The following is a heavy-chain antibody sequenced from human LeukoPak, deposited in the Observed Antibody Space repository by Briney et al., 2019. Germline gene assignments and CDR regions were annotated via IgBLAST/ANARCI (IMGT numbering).Heavy chain of an antibody. CDR3: ARNSIQFVEVDAFDI. Sequence: HTSETLSLTCAVYGGSSSGYYWSWIRQPPGKGLEWVANIRRDGGEKYYVDSVKGRFTISRDNAKNSLYLQMNSLRVEDTAVYYCARNSIQFVEVDAFDIWGQGTMVTVSS. D-gene: IGHD2/OR15-2a*01. V-gene: IGHV3-7*01. CDR1: GGSSSGYY. J-gene: IGHJ3*02. CDR2: IRRDGGEK.